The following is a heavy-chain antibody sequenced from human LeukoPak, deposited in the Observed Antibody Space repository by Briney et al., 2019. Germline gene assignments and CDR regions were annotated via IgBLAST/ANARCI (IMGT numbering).Heavy chain of an antibody. D-gene: IGHD2-21*02. Sequence: SETLSLTCTVSGGXISNYYCSWIRQPAGKGLEWIGRVYSSGSTNYNPSLKSRVTMSVDTSKNQFSLKLSSVTAADTAVYYCARHYCGGDCYSRWYFDLWGRGTLVTVSS. V-gene: IGHV4-4*07. J-gene: IGHJ2*01. CDR3: ARHYCGGDCYSRWYFDL. CDR1: GGXISNYY. CDR2: VYSSGST.